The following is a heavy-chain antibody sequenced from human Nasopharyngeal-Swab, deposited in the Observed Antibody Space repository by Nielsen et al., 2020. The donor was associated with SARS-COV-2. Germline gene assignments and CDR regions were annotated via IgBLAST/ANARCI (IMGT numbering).Heavy chain of an antibody. CDR1: DGSISSGGHY. CDR3: ARLRGHGYNFPNY. J-gene: IGHJ4*02. CDR2: IYNSETF. V-gene: IGHV4-31*03. Sequence: LRLSCTVSDGSISSGGHYWGWIRQHPGKGLEWLGFIYNSETFDYNPSLESRATISVDTSKNQFSLKLSSVTAADMAVYYCARLRGHGYNFPNYWGQGTLVTVSS. D-gene: IGHD5-24*01.